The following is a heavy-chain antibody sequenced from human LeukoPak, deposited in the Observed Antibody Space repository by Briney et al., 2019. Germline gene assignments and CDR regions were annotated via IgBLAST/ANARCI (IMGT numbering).Heavy chain of an antibody. Sequence: SETLSLTCAVCGGSFSGYYWSWIRQPPGKGLEWIGEINHSGSTNYNPSLKSRVTISVGTSKNQFSLKLSSVTAADTAVYYCARQWRYYDFWSGHAPFDYWGQGTMVTVSS. V-gene: IGHV4-34*01. J-gene: IGHJ4*02. D-gene: IGHD3-3*01. CDR1: GGSFSGYY. CDR2: INHSGST. CDR3: ARQWRYYDFWSGHAPFDY.